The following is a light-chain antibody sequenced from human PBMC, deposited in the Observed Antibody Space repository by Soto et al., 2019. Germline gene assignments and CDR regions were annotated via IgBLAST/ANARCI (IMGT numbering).Light chain of an antibody. CDR1: QSVGNS. CDR2: DAS. Sequence: DIQMTQSPSTLSASVGDRVSITCRASQSVGNSLAWYQQRPGKAPKLLIYDASSLESGVPSRFSGSGSGTEFTLTISSPQPDDFATYYCQQYNSYSARTFGQGTKVDIK. CDR3: QQYNSYSART. V-gene: IGKV1-5*01. J-gene: IGKJ1*01.